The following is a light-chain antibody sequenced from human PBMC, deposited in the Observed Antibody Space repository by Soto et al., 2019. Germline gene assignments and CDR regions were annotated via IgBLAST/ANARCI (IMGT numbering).Light chain of an antibody. CDR1: QTVRNNY. Sequence: EFVLTQSPGTLSLSTGERATLSCRASQTVRNNYLAWYQQKPGQAPRLLIQGASIRATGIPDRFSGSGSGTDFSLTISRLEPEDFAVYYCHQYGSSPLTFGGGTKVDIK. J-gene: IGKJ4*01. CDR2: GAS. CDR3: HQYGSSPLT. V-gene: IGKV3-20*01.